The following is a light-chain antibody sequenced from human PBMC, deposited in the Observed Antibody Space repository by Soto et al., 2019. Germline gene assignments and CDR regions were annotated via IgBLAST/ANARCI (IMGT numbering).Light chain of an antibody. V-gene: IGKV1-5*03. Sequence: DIQMTQSPSTLSASVGDRVTITCRASQSISNWLAWYQQKPGKAPKILIYKASSLESGVPSRFSGSGSGTEFTLTISRLQPDDFATYYCQQYNTYSRMFGQGTKVDIK. J-gene: IGKJ1*01. CDR3: QQYNTYSRM. CDR2: KAS. CDR1: QSISNW.